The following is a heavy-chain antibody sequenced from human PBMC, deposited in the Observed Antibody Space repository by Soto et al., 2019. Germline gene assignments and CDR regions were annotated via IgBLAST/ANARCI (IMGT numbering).Heavy chain of an antibody. J-gene: IGHJ6*02. CDR2: ISYDGSNK. Sequence: EGSLRLSCAASGFTFSSYAMHWVRQAPGKGLEWVAVISYDGSNKYYADSVKGRFTISRDNSKNTLYLQMNSLRAEGTAVYYCARPQITPGSPETGGMDVWGQGTTVTVSS. V-gene: IGHV3-30-3*01. CDR3: ARPQITPGSPETGGMDV. CDR1: GFTFSSYA. D-gene: IGHD1-1*01.